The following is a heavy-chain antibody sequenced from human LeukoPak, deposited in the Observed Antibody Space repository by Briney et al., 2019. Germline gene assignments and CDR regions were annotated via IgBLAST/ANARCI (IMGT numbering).Heavy chain of an antibody. CDR3: ARAPLWFGEFGFDP. Sequence: ASVKVSCKASGYTFTGYYMHLVRQAPGQGLEWMGWTNPNSGGTNYAQKFQGRVTMTRDTSISTAYMELSRLRSDDTAVYYCARAPLWFGEFGFDPWGQGTLVTVSS. CDR2: TNPNSGGT. CDR1: GYTFTGYY. J-gene: IGHJ5*02. V-gene: IGHV1-2*02. D-gene: IGHD3-10*01.